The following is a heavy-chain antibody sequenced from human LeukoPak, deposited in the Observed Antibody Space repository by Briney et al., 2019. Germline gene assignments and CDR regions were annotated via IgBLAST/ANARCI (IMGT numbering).Heavy chain of an antibody. V-gene: IGHV1-18*01. D-gene: IGHD2-2*01. J-gene: IGHJ5*02. Sequence: ASVKVSCKASGYTFTSYGISWVRQAPGQGLEWMGWISAYNGNTNYAQKLQGRVTMTTDTSTSTAYMELSSLRSEDTAVYYCATQYCSSTSCFNWFDPWGQGTLVTVSS. CDR2: ISAYNGNT. CDR3: ATQYCSSTSCFNWFDP. CDR1: GYTFTSYG.